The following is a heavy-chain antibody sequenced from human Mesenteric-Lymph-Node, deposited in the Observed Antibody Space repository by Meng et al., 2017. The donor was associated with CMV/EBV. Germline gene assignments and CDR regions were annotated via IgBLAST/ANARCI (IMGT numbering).Heavy chain of an antibody. J-gene: IGHJ6*02. CDR1: TRYA. Sequence: TRYAMHWVRQAPGQSLEWMGRINVGNGKTKYSQKFQGRLTIARDTSASTAYMGLSSLSSEDTAIYYCARDTRFGEFVVYYYYYGLDVWGQGTTVTVSS. CDR2: INVGNGKT. D-gene: IGHD3-10*01. CDR3: ARDTRFGEFVVYYYYYGLDV. V-gene: IGHV1-3*01.